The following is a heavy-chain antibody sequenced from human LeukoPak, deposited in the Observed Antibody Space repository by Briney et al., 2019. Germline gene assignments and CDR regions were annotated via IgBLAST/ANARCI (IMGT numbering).Heavy chain of an antibody. CDR2: ISNSSSYI. V-gene: IGHV3-21*01. D-gene: IGHD6-6*01. CDR1: GFTFRSYR. J-gene: IGHJ6*02. CDR3: AKDSSSSNPYYGMDV. Sequence: GVTLRLSCAVSGFTFRSYRMIWVRQAPGKGREWGTSISNSSSYIYYEDSVKGRFTISRDNPKSSLYLQMNSLRAEDTAVYYCAKDSSSSNPYYGMDVWGQGTTVTVSS.